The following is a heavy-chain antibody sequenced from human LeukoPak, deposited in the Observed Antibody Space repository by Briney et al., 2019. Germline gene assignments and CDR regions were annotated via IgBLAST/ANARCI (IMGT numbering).Heavy chain of an antibody. CDR1: GFTFSSYW. Sequence: AGGSLRLSCAASGFTFSSYWMSWVRQAPGKGLEWVSAMSGSGGRTYYADSVKGRFTISRDNSKNTLYLQMNSLRAEDTAVYYCAREYYYDSSGFSWGQGTLVTVSS. CDR2: MSGSGGRT. V-gene: IGHV3-23*01. D-gene: IGHD3-22*01. J-gene: IGHJ5*02. CDR3: AREYYYDSSGFS.